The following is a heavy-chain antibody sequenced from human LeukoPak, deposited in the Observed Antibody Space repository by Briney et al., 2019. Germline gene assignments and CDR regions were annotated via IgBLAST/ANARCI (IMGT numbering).Heavy chain of an antibody. CDR3: TKGGVGSGSYYRCDN. D-gene: IGHD3-10*01. CDR1: GFTFSRYG. CDR2: ISSDGSNK. V-gene: IGHV3-30*18. Sequence: GGSLRLSCAASGFTFSRYGMHWVRQAPGKGLEWMALISSDGSNKYYADSVEGRFTISRDNSRNTLYLEVNNLRAEDTALYYCTKGGVGSGSYYRCDNWGQGTLVTVSS. J-gene: IGHJ4*02.